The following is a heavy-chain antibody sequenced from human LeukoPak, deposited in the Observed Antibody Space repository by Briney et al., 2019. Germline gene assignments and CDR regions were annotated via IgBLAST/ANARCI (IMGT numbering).Heavy chain of an antibody. Sequence: GGSLRLSCAASGFTFSSYAMHWVRQAPGKGLEWVAVISYDGSNKYYADSVKGRFTISRDNSKNTLYLQMNSLRAEDTAVYYCARGGTHSGYYYYYSMDVWGQGTTVTVSS. V-gene: IGHV3-30*04. CDR3: ARGGTHSGYYYYYSMDV. CDR2: ISYDGSNK. CDR1: GFTFSSYA. J-gene: IGHJ6*02. D-gene: IGHD5-12*01.